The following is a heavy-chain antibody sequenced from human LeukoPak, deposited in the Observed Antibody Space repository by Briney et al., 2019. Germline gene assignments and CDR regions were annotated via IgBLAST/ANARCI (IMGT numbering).Heavy chain of an antibody. D-gene: IGHD2-21*02. J-gene: IGHJ4*02. CDR2: IYYSGST. V-gene: IGHV4-59*01. Sequence: SETLSLTCTVSGDSISPYYWTWIRQPPGKGLEWIGYIYYSGSTNYNPSLKSRLTISVDTSRNQFSLKLSSVTAADTAVYYCARGRSGDPLFDYWGQGTLVTVSS. CDR3: ARGRSGDPLFDY. CDR1: GDSISPYY.